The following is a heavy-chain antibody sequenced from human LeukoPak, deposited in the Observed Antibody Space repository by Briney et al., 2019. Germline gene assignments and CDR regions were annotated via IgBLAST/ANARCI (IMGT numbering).Heavy chain of an antibody. Sequence: ASVKVSCKASGYTFTGYYMHWVRQAPGQGLEWMGWISAYNGNTNYAQKLQGRVTMTTDTSTSTAYMELRSLRSDDTAVYYCARGGLGYYYDSSGRLDAFDIWGQGTMVTVSS. V-gene: IGHV1-18*04. CDR1: GYTFTGYY. CDR2: ISAYNGNT. CDR3: ARGGLGYYYDSSGRLDAFDI. D-gene: IGHD3-22*01. J-gene: IGHJ3*02.